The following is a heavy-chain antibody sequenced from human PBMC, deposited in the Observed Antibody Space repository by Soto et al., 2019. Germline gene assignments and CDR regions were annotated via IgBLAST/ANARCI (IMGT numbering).Heavy chain of an antibody. V-gene: IGHV1-18*01. J-gene: IGHJ4*02. CDR2: VSAYNGNT. CDR1: GYTFTTYG. Sequence: QVHLVQSGGEVKKPGASVKVSCTASGYTFTTYGLNWVRQAPGQGLEWMGWVSAYNGNTDYAQKFQGRVTMTTDTSTSTASLELRSLISYDTAVYYCAREIDTPLAPYFDYWGQGTLVTVSS. D-gene: IGHD5-18*01. CDR3: AREIDTPLAPYFDY.